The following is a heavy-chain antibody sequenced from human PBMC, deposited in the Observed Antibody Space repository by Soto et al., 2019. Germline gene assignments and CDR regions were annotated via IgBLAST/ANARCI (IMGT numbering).Heavy chain of an antibody. CDR1: GFTFSSYA. CDR2: ISYDGSNK. CDR3: ARDAPMVRGVITYYFDY. Sequence: VGSLRLSCAASGFTFSSYAMHWARQAPGKGLEWVAVISYDGSNKYYADSVKGRFTISRDNSKNTLYLQMNSLRAEDTAVYYCARDAPMVRGVITYYFDYWGQGNLVTV. V-gene: IGHV3-30-3*01. J-gene: IGHJ4*02. D-gene: IGHD3-10*01.